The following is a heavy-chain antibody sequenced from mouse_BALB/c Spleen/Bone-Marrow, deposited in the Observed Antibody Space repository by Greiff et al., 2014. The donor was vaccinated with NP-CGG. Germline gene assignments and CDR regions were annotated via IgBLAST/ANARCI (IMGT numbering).Heavy chain of an antibody. V-gene: IGHV14-3*02. CDR2: IDPANGNT. J-gene: IGHJ3*01. CDR1: GFNIKDTY. D-gene: IGHD1-1*01. Sequence: EVQLQQSGAELVKPGASVKLSCTASGFNIKDTYMHWVKQRPEQGLEWIGRIDPANGNTKFDPKFQGKATITADTSSNTAYLQLSRLTSKDTAVYYCAPYCYDSSQFAYWGPGTLLTVSA. CDR3: APYCYDSSQFAY.